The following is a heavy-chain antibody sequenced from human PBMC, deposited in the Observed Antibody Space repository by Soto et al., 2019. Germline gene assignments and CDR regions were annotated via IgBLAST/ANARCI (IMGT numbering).Heavy chain of an antibody. D-gene: IGHD3-10*01. CDR1: GYTFTGYY. J-gene: IGHJ6*02. Sequence: ASVKVSCKASGYTFTGYYMHWVRQAPGQGLEWMGWINPNSGGTNYAQKFQGWVTMTRDTSISTAYMELSRLRSDDTAVYYCARDVGVTMVRGVINRYYYYYYGMDVWGQGTTVTVSS. CDR2: INPNSGGT. CDR3: ARDVGVTMVRGVINRYYYYYYGMDV. V-gene: IGHV1-2*04.